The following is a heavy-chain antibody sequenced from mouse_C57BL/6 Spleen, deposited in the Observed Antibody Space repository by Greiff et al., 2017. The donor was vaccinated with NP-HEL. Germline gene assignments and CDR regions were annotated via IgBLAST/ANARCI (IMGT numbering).Heavy chain of an antibody. CDR3: ARDQGYYGNPYYFDY. CDR2: ISDGGSYT. D-gene: IGHD2-1*01. V-gene: IGHV5-4*01. Sequence: EVKLMESGGGLVKPGGSLKLSCAASGFTFSSYAMSWVRQIPEKRLEWVATISDGGSYTYYPDNVKGRFTISRDNAKNNLYLQMSHLKSEDTAMYYCARDQGYYGNPYYFDYWGQGTTLTVSS. J-gene: IGHJ2*01. CDR1: GFTFSSYA.